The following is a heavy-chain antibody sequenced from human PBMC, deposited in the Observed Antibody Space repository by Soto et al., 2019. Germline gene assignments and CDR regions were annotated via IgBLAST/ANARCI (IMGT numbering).Heavy chain of an antibody. D-gene: IGHD6-19*01. CDR2: IDPSDSYT. Sequence: GESLKISCKGSGYSFTSYWISWVRQMPGKGLEWMGRIDPSDSYTNYSPSFQGHVTISADKSISTAYLQWSSLKASDTAMYYCASGAPQGIAVAGTVFDDAFDIWGQGTMVTVSS. V-gene: IGHV5-10-1*01. CDR3: ASGAPQGIAVAGTVFDDAFDI. CDR1: GYSFTSYW. J-gene: IGHJ3*02.